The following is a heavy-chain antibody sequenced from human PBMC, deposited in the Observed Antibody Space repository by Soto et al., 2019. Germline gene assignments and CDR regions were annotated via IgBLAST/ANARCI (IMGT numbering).Heavy chain of an antibody. V-gene: IGHV1-69*06. CDR2: TTPVFNTA. CDR1: GGTLSDHG. D-gene: IGHD3-10*01. J-gene: IGHJ3*02. CDR3: GRGVYGSVNYYTGPSAFDI. Sequence: QVQLEQSGAEVKKPGSSVKISCKASGGTLSDHGVSWLRQSPGQGLEWVGATTPVFNTAKYAPKFQGRVTITAAKSTNTAYMELGSLRSDATAFYVCGRGVYGSVNYYTGPSAFDIWGQGTLVSVSS.